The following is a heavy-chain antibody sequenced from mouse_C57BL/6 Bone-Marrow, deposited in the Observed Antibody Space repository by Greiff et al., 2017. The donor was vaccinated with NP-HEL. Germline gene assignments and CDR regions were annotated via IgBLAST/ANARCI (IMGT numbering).Heavy chain of an antibody. CDR1: GFTFSDYY. J-gene: IGHJ2*01. CDR2: INYDGSST. Sequence: EVQRVESEGGLVQPGSSMKLSCTASGFTFSDYYMAWVRQVPEKGLEWVANINYDGSSTYYLDSLKSRFIISRDNAKNILYLQMSSLKSEDTATYYCARALTGVLFDYWGQGTTLTVSS. CDR3: ARALTGVLFDY. D-gene: IGHD4-1*01. V-gene: IGHV5-16*01.